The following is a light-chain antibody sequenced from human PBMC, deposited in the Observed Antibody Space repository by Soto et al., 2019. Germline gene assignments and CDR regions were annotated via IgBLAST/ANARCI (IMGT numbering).Light chain of an antibody. CDR2: KAS. V-gene: IGKV1-5*03. CDR3: QQYNSYSYT. J-gene: IGKJ2*01. Sequence: DIQMTQSPSSLSASVGDRVTITCRASQNIVNYLNWYQQKPGKAPKLLIYKASSLESGVPSRFSGSGSGTEFTLTISSLQPDDFATYYCQQYNSYSYTFGQGTKLEIK. CDR1: QNIVNY.